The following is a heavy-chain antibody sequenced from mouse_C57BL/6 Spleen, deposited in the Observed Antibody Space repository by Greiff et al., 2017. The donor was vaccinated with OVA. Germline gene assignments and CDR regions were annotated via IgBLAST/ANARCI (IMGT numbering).Heavy chain of an antibody. J-gene: IGHJ3*01. CDR2: IDPENGDT. CDR1: GFNIKDDY. Sequence: VQLKESGAELVRPGASVKLSCTASGFNIKDDYMHWVKQRPEQGLEWIGWIDPENGDTEYASKFQGKATITADTSSNAAYLQLSSLTSADTAVYYCTTGYSNYVRYAYWGQGTLVTVSA. V-gene: IGHV14-4*01. D-gene: IGHD2-5*01. CDR3: TTGYSNYVRYAY.